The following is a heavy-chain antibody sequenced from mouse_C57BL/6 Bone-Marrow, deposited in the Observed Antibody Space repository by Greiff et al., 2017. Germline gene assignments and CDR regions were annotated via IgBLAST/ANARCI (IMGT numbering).Heavy chain of an antibody. J-gene: IGHJ4*01. Sequence: QVQLQQSGAELMKPGASVKLSCKATGYTFTGYWIEWVKQRPGHGLEWIGEILPGSGSTNYNEKFKGKATFTADTSSNTAYKQHSSLTSEDSALCSCARSTAQGDYYAMDNWGQGTSVTVSS. D-gene: IGHD3-2*02. CDR2: ILPGSGST. CDR1: GYTFTGYW. CDR3: ARSTAQGDYYAMDN. V-gene: IGHV1-9*01.